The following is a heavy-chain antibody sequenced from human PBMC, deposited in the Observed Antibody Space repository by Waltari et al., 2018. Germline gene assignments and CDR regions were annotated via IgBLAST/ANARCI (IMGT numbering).Heavy chain of an antibody. V-gene: IGHV3-74*01. CDR1: GFIFSPYC. Sequence: EVKLVESGGGLVQPGGSLNLSCEAFGFIFSPYCMPWARQAPGKGLVWVSRIDNGDGSGTSYADSVKGRFTISRDNAKNTLYLQMNSLRAEDTGVYYCARDHYYSKDVWGTGTTVTVSS. J-gene: IGHJ6*04. CDR3: ARDHYYSKDV. CDR2: IDNGDGSGT.